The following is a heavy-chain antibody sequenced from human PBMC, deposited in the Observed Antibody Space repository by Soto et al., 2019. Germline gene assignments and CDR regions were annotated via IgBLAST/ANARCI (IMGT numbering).Heavy chain of an antibody. V-gene: IGHV1-3*05. J-gene: IGHJ4*02. CDR3: AGDPYYYDSSGHYDD. CDR1: GYTFTDYA. CDR2: INTGYGYT. Sequence: QVQLVQSGAEEKKPGASVKVSCKASGYTFTDYAIHWVRQAPGQSLEWMGWINTGYGYTEYSQKFQGRVTITRDTSASTAYMELSSLRSEDTAVYYCAGDPYYYDSSGHYDDWGQGTLVTVSS. D-gene: IGHD3-22*01.